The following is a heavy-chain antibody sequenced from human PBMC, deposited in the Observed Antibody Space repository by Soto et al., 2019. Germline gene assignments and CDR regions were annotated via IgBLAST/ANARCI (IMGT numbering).Heavy chain of an antibody. V-gene: IGHV4-34*12. Sequence: ETLSLTCAVSGGSFNANYWSWIRQPPGKGLEWIGEIFHSGNTNYSPSLKSRVTISVDTSKNQFSLKLSSVTAADTAVYYCARSARFGEFYYYYYMDVWGKGTTVPSP. D-gene: IGHD3-10*01. CDR2: IFHSGNT. CDR3: ARSARFGEFYYYYYMDV. CDR1: GGSFNANY. J-gene: IGHJ6*03.